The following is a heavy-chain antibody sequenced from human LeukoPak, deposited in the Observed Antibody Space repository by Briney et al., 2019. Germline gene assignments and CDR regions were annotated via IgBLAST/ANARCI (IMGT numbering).Heavy chain of an antibody. V-gene: IGHV3-30*02. CDR3: AKDFGQVATIPFFDF. D-gene: IGHD5-24*01. CDR1: GFTFSTYG. CDR2: IRYDAKQI. Sequence: PGGSLRPSCAASGFTFSTYGMHWVRQAPGKGLEWVAFIRYDAKQIYYVDSVKGRFTISRDISKNTLYLQMNSLRAEDTAVYYCAKDFGQVATIPFFDFWGQGTLVTVSS. J-gene: IGHJ4*02.